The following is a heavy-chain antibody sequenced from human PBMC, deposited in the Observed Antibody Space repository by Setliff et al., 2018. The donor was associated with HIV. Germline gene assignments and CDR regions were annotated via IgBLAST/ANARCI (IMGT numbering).Heavy chain of an antibody. V-gene: IGHV4-34*01. J-gene: IGHJ3*01. CDR1: GASFSNYF. Sequence: SETLSLTCAVYGASFSNYFWTWIRQSPGKGLELIGEINHSGSTNYNPSLKSRVTISVDTSKNQFSLRLNSVTAADTAVYFCVRRRGYYGSWASSAFDFWGQGTMVTVSS. CDR3: VRRRGYYGSWASSAFDF. D-gene: IGHD3-10*01. CDR2: INHSGST.